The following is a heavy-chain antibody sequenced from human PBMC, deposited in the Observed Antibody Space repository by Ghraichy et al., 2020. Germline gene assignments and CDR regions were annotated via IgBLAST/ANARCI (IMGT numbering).Heavy chain of an antibody. CDR1: GFTFSGYW. Sequence: GGSLRLSCAVSGFTFSGYWMHWVRQVPGEGLVWVSSIKNDGTVTSYAESVKGRFTISRDNAKKMVYLQMNSLRADDTAVYYCARDALGGTSDYWGQGTLVTVSS. J-gene: IGHJ4*02. D-gene: IGHD3-10*01. CDR3: ARDALGGTSDY. CDR2: IKNDGTVT. V-gene: IGHV3-74*01.